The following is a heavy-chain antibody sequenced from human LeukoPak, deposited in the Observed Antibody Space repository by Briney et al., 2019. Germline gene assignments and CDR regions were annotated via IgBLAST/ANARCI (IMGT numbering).Heavy chain of an antibody. J-gene: IGHJ5*02. V-gene: IGHV3-23*01. Sequence: GGSLRLSCAASGFTFSSYAMSWVRQAPGKGLEWVSAISGSGGSTYYADSVKGRFTISRDNSKNTLYLQMNSLRAEDTAVYYCAKASGYDILTGYSPLVCFDPWGQGTLVTVSS. CDR3: AKASGYDILTGYSPLVCFDP. D-gene: IGHD3-9*01. CDR1: GFTFSSYA. CDR2: ISGSGGST.